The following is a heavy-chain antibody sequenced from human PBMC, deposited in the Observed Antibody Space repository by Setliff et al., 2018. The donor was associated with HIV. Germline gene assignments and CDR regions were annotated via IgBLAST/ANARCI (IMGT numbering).Heavy chain of an antibody. V-gene: IGHV3-53*01. CDR1: GFTVSDTH. CDR3: AKGVKWLDP. Sequence: GESLKISCAASGFTVSDTHMTWVRQAPGKGLEWVSFIYSDGRTYYAESVKGRFTISRDDSKNTLYLQMHSLRVEDTAAYYCAKGVKWLDPWGQGIQVTGSS. D-gene: IGHD3-16*01. J-gene: IGHJ5*02. CDR2: IYSDGRT.